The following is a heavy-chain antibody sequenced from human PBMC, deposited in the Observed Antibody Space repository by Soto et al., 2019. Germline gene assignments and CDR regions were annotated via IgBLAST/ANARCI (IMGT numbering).Heavy chain of an antibody. Sequence: EVHLLESGGGLVQPGGSLRLSCAASGFTFSSYAMSWVRQAPGKGLEWVSAISGSGGSTYYADSVKGRFTISRDNSKNTLYLQMNSLRAEDTAIYYCAKDRDGDPASFDYWGQETLVTVSS. CDR1: GFTFSSYA. CDR3: AKDRDGDPASFDY. V-gene: IGHV3-23*01. CDR2: ISGSGGST. D-gene: IGHD4-17*01. J-gene: IGHJ4*02.